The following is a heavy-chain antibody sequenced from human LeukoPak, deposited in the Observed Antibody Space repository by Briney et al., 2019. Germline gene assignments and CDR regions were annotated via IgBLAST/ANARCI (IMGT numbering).Heavy chain of an antibody. CDR3: ARDPSVRGYGSGYDYYMDV. V-gene: IGHV3-48*04. Sequence: PGGSLRLSCAASGFTFSSYSMNWVRQAPGKGLEWVSYISSSGSTIYYADSVKGRFTISRDNAKNSLYLQMNSLRAEDTAVYYCARDPSVRGYGSGYDYYMDVWGKGTTVTVSS. CDR2: ISSSGSTI. J-gene: IGHJ6*03. D-gene: IGHD5-12*01. CDR1: GFTFSSYS.